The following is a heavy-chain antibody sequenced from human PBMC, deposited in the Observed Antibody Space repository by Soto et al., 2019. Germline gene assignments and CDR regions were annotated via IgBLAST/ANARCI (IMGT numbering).Heavy chain of an antibody. Sequence: XETLSLTCTVAGYSLTSGYYCGWIRQPPGKGLEWIGSIYHSGDTYYNPSLKSRVTISVDTSKNHFSLKLTSVTATDTAVYYCARARIVVAGTIVDYWGQETLVTVSS. D-gene: IGHD6-19*01. CDR3: ARARIVVAGTIVDY. CDR1: GYSLTSGYY. V-gene: IGHV4-38-2*02. J-gene: IGHJ4*02. CDR2: IYHSGDT.